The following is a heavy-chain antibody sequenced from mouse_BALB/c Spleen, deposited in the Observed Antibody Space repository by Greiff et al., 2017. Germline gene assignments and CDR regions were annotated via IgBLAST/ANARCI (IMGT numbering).Heavy chain of an antibody. J-gene: IGHJ1*01. D-gene: IGHD1-1*01. CDR1: GFTFSSYT. CDR2: ISNGGGST. CDR3: ARLDYGSSYDWYFDV. V-gene: IGHV5-12-2*01. Sequence: EVKLVESGGGLVQPGGSLKLSCAASGFTFSSYTMSWVRQTPEKRLEWVAYISNGGGSTYYPDTVKGRFTISRDNAKNTLYLQMSSLKSEDTAMYYCARLDYGSSYDWYFDVWGAGTTVTVSS.